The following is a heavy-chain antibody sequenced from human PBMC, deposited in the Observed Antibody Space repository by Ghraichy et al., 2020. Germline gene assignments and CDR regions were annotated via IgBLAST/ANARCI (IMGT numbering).Heavy chain of an antibody. V-gene: IGHV2-5*01. CDR2: IYWNDDK. Sequence: SGPTLVKPTQTLTLTCTFSGFSLSTSGVGVGWIRQPPVKALEWLALIYWNDDKRYSPSLKSRLTITKDTSKNQVVLTMTNMDPVDTATYYCAHRPPYGSGAYYYYGMDVWGQGTTVTVSS. D-gene: IGHD3-10*01. CDR3: AHRPPYGSGAYYYYGMDV. CDR1: GFSLSTSGVG. J-gene: IGHJ6*02.